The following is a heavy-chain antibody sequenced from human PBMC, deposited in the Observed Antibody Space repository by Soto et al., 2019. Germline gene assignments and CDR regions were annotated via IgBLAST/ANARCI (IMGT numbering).Heavy chain of an antibody. D-gene: IGHD6-13*01. CDR1: GYTFTSYG. V-gene: IGHV1-18*04. CDR2: ISAYNGNT. J-gene: IGHJ5*02. Sequence: ASLKLSCKASGYTFTSYGISWLRQAHGQGLEWMGWISAYNGNTNYAQKLQGRVTMTTDTSTSTAYMELRSLRFDDTAVYYCARASKKYSSSWYGSWFDPWGQGTLVTVS. CDR3: ARASKKYSSSWYGSWFDP.